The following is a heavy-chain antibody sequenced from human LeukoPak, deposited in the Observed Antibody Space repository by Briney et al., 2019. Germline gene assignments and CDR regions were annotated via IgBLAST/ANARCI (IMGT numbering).Heavy chain of an antibody. CDR3: ARHSSGWFHPYYFDY. D-gene: IGHD6-19*01. J-gene: IGHJ4*02. V-gene: IGHV3-7*01. CDR2: IKQDGSEK. CDR1: GFTFSSYW. Sequence: GGSLRLSCAASGFTFSSYWMSWVRQAPGKGLEWVANIKQDGSEKYYVDSVKGRFTISRDNAKNSLYLQMNSLRAEDTAVYYCARHSSGWFHPYYFDYWGQGTLVTVSS.